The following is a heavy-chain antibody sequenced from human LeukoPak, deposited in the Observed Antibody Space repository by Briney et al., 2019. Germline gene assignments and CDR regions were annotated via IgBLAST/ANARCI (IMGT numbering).Heavy chain of an antibody. V-gene: IGHV3-7*01. CDR2: IKQDGSEK. CDR1: GFAFNSYS. CDR3: ARVVVVPED. J-gene: IGHJ4*02. D-gene: IGHD2-2*01. Sequence: GGSLRLSCAASGFAFNSYSMNWVRQAPGKGLEWVANIKQDGSEKYYVDSVKGRFTISRDNAKNSLYLQMNSLRAEDTAVYYCARVVVVPEDWGQGTLVTVSS.